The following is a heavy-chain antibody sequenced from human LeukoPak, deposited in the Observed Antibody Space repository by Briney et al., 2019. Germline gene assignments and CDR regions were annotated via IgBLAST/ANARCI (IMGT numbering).Heavy chain of an antibody. V-gene: IGHV4-34*01. CDR2: INHSGST. Sequence: SETLSLTCGVSGGSFSAYYWSWIRQPPGKGLEWIGEINHSGSTNYNPSLKSRVTISVDTSKNQFSLKLSSVTAADTAVYYCARRDFWSGYVTKFDYWGQGTLVTVSS. CDR1: GGSFSAYY. D-gene: IGHD3-3*01. J-gene: IGHJ4*02. CDR3: ARRDFWSGYVTKFDY.